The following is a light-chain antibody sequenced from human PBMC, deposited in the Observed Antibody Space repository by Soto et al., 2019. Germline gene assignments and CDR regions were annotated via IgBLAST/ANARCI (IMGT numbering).Light chain of an antibody. J-gene: IGKJ5*01. CDR2: AAS. Sequence: DIQMTQSPSSLSASVGDRVTITCRASQSISTYLNWYQQRPGKAPKLLIYAASSLQSGVPSRFSGSGSGADFTLTISSLQPEDSATYYCQQSDSRPVFGQGTRLEIK. CDR1: QSISTY. CDR3: QQSDSRPV. V-gene: IGKV1-39*01.